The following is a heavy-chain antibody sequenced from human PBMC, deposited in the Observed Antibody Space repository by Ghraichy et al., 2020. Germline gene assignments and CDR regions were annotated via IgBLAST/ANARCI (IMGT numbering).Heavy chain of an antibody. J-gene: IGHJ5*02. CDR1: GGSISSYY. CDR2: IYYSGST. V-gene: IGHV4-59*01. D-gene: IGHD3-10*01. CDR3: ARGFGESNWFDP. Sequence: SETLSLTCTVSGGSISSYYWSWIRQPPGKGLEWIGYIYYSGSTNYNPSLKSRVTISVDTSKNQLSLKLSSVTDADTAVNYWARGFGESNWFDPWGQGTLVTVSS.